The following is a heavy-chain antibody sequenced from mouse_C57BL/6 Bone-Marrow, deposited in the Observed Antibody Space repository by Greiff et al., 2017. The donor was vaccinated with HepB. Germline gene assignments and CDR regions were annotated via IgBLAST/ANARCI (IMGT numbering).Heavy chain of an antibody. Sequence: QVQLKESGAELVRPGASVTLSCKASGYTFTDYEMHWVKQTPVHGLEWIGAIDPETGGTAYNQKFKGKAILTADKSSSTAYMELRSLTSEDSAVYYCTRLLYVWYFDVWGTGTTVTVSS. V-gene: IGHV1-15*01. CDR2: IDPETGGT. CDR3: TRLLYVWYFDV. CDR1: GYTFTDYE. D-gene: IGHD1-1*01. J-gene: IGHJ1*03.